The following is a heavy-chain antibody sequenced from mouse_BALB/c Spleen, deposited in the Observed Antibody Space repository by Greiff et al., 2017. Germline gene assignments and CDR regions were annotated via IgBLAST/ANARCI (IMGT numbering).Heavy chain of an antibody. Sequence: VQLKESGAELVKPGASVKLSCTTSGFNIKDTYMHWVKQRPEQGLEWIGRIDPANVNTKYDPKFQDKATITADTSSNTAYLQLSSLTSEDTAVYYCASYYVSGFDYWGQGTTLTVSS. CDR2: IDPANVNT. J-gene: IGHJ2*01. CDR3: ASYYVSGFDY. D-gene: IGHD1-1*01. V-gene: IGHV14-3*02. CDR1: GFNIKDTY.